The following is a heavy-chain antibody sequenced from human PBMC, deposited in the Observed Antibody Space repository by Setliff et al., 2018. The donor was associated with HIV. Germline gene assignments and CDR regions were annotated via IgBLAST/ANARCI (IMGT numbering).Heavy chain of an antibody. J-gene: IGHJ4*02. CDR1: GGSINNYY. D-gene: IGHD3-22*01. CDR2: IYYSGST. Sequence: LSLTCTVSGGSINNYYWSWIRQPPGKGLEWIGFIYYSGSTNYHPSLKSRVTISVDTSTNQFSLKLNSVTAADTAVYYCARVSAGKDYYDSSGYYYRFDYWGQGTLVTVSS. V-gene: IGHV4-59*01. CDR3: ARVSAGKDYYDSSGYYYRFDY.